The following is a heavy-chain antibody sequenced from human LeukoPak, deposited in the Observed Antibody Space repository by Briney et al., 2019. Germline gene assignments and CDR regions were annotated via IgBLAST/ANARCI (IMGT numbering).Heavy chain of an antibody. V-gene: IGHV1-18*01. D-gene: IGHD6-13*01. J-gene: IGHJ4*02. CDR2: ISAYNGNT. CDR3: ARDGRIDESSSWYSTDY. Sequence: GASVKVSCKASGYTFTSYGISWVRQAPGQGLEWMGWISAYNGNTNYAQKLQGRVTMTTDTSTSTAYMELRSLRSDDTAVYYCARDGRIDESSSWYSTDYWGQGTLVTVSS. CDR1: GYTFTSYG.